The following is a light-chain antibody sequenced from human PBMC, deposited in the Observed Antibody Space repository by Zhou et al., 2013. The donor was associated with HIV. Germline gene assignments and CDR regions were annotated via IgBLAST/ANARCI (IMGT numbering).Light chain of an antibody. CDR3: QQYNTYSPALT. CDR1: QSIRSW. J-gene: IGKJ4*01. V-gene: IGKV1-5*03. Sequence: DIQMTQSPSTLSASVGDRVTITCRASQSIRSWLAWYQQKPGKAPKLLIYKASNLESGVPSRFSGSGSGTEFTLTISSLQPDDFATYYCQQYNTYSPALTFGGGTKVEIK. CDR2: KAS.